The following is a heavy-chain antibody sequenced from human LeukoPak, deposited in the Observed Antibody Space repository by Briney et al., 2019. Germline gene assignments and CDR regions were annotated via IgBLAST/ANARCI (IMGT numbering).Heavy chain of an antibody. D-gene: IGHD7-27*01. CDR2: IYTSGST. CDR3: ASQANWGHDAFDI. Sequence: SETLSLTCTVSGGSISSYYWSWIRQPPGKGLEWIGYIYTSGSTNYNPSLKSRVTISVDTSKNQFSLKLSSVTAADTAVYHCASQANWGHDAFDIWGQGTMVTVSS. V-gene: IGHV4-4*09. J-gene: IGHJ3*02. CDR1: GGSISSYY.